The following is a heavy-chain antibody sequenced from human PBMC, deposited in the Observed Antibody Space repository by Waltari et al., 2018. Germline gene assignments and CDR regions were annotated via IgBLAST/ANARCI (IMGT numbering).Heavy chain of an antibody. V-gene: IGHV3-30*18. CDR2: IWYDGSNK. Sequence: QVQLVESGGGVVQPGRSLRLSCAASGFTFSSYGMHWVRQAPGKGLEWVAVIWYDGSNKFYADSGKGRFTISRDNSKNTLYLQMNSLRAEDTAMYYCAKGGGYYDSSGYFDYWGQGTLVTVSS. J-gene: IGHJ4*02. D-gene: IGHD3-22*01. CDR1: GFTFSSYG. CDR3: AKGGGYYDSSGYFDY.